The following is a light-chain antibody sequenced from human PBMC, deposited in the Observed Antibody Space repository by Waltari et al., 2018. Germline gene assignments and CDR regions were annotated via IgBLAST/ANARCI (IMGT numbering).Light chain of an antibody. CDR2: AAT. V-gene: IGKV1-17*01. J-gene: IGKJ4*01. CDR1: QGIGNY. Sequence: DIQMTPLSSSLSESVGDTVTITCRASQGIGNYLNWYQQKPGKAPKLLIYAATTLQSGVPSRCSGSGSGTEFTLTINSLQPEDFATYYCLQHNSYPLTFGGGTKVEIK. CDR3: LQHNSYPLT.